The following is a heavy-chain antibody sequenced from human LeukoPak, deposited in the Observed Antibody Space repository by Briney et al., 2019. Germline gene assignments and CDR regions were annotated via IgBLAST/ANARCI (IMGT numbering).Heavy chain of an antibody. Sequence: GGSLRLSCVASGFPFSSYWMTWVRQAPGKGLEWVANIKQDGSKKSYVDSVKGRFTISRDNAKNTLYLQMNSLRVEDTAVYYCVRDARYCPDSWGQGTLVTVSS. J-gene: IGHJ5*02. D-gene: IGHD2-8*02. CDR2: IKQDGSKK. CDR1: GFPFSSYW. V-gene: IGHV3-7*01. CDR3: VRDARYCPDS.